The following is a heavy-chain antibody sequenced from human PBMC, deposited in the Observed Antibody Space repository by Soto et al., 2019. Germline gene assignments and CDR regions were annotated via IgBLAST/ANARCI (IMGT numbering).Heavy chain of an antibody. Sequence: GGSLRLSCAASGFTFSSYAMQWVRQAPGKGLEWVALISYDGNNEYYADSVKGRFTISRDNSKNTVYLQMNRLRPEDTAVYYCPRAGTLYDSSGLYAFDVWGQRTMVTVSS. CDR1: GFTFSSYA. CDR3: PRAGTLYDSSGLYAFDV. V-gene: IGHV3-30-3*01. D-gene: IGHD3-22*01. CDR2: ISYDGNNE. J-gene: IGHJ3*01.